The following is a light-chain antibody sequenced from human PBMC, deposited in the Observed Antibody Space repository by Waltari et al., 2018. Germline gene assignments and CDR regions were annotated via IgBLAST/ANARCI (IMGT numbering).Light chain of an antibody. Sequence: EIVLTQSPATLSLSPGESATISCRASQSVGRSLAWYQQKPGQAPRLVLYAASNRATGIPDRFSGSNSGTDFSLTISSLEAEDFAVYYCQQRSIWPWTFGLGTKVEVK. V-gene: IGKV3-11*01. CDR1: QSVGRS. J-gene: IGKJ1*01. CDR3: QQRSIWPWT. CDR2: AAS.